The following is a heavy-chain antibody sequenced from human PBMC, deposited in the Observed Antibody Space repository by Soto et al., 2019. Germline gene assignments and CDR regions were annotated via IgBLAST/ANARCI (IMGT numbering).Heavy chain of an antibody. CDR2: IIPIFGTA. V-gene: IGHV1-69*01. D-gene: IGHD2-15*01. CDR3: ARERYCSGGSCYIIFGSDYYGMDV. Sequence: QVPLVQSGAEVKKPGSSVKVSCKASGGTFSSYAISWVRQAPGQGLEWMGGIIPIFGTANYAQKFQGRVTITADESTSTAYMELSSLRSEDTAVYYCARERYCSGGSCYIIFGSDYYGMDVWGQGTTVTVSS. J-gene: IGHJ6*02. CDR1: GGTFSSYA.